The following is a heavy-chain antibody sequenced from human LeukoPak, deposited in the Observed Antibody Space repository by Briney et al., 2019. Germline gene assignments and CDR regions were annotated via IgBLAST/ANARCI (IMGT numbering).Heavy chain of an antibody. D-gene: IGHD6-19*01. CDR1: GGSISSYY. CDR2: IYYSRST. V-gene: IGHV4-59*01. Sequence: PSETLSLTCTVSGGSISSYYWSWIRQPPGKGLEWIGYIYYSRSTNYNPSLKSRVTISVDTSKNQFSLKLSSVTAADTAVYYCARGASGWYGIESQDYWGQGTLVTVSS. J-gene: IGHJ4*02. CDR3: ARGASGWYGIESQDY.